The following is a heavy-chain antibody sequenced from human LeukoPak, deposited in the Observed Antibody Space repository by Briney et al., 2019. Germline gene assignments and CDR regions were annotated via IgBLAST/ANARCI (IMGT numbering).Heavy chain of an antibody. V-gene: IGHV3-9*01. CDR1: GFTFDDYA. D-gene: IGHD4-11*01. J-gene: IGHJ4*02. Sequence: GGSLRLSCAASGFTFDDYAMHWVRQAPGKGLEWVSGISWNSGNIGYADSVKGRFTISRDNAKNSLYLQMNSLRAEDTAVYYCARKQSDFDYWGQGTLVTVSS. CDR2: ISWNSGNI. CDR3: ARKQSDFDY.